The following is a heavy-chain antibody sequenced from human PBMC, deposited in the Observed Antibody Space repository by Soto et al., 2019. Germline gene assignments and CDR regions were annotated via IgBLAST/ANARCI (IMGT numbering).Heavy chain of an antibody. CDR1: GFTFSSFA. CDR3: AKRTQLELLQFYYYAMDV. Sequence: GGSLRLSCAASGFTFSSFAMTWVRQAPGKGLEWVSAISSSGGSTHYADSVKGRFTISRDNSKNTLYLQMSSLRAEDTAVYYCAKRTQLELLQFYYYAMDVWGQGTTVTVSS. V-gene: IGHV3-23*01. J-gene: IGHJ6*02. CDR2: ISSSGGST. D-gene: IGHD1-7*01.